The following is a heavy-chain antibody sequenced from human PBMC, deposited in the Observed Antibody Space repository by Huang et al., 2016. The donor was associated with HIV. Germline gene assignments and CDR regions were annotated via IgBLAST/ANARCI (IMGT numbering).Heavy chain of an antibody. J-gene: IGHJ5*01. D-gene: IGHD6-13*01. Sequence: QVQLVQSGAEVKKPGASVTISCKASGFSILIYYIHWVRQAHGQGLEWMGRVNPSGGGADDEQKFKGRVTMTRDTSTRTLYMELSSLRSEDTAVYYCAREGITPSGTEVSGFDFWGQGTPVSVSS. V-gene: IGHV1-46*03. CDR3: AREGITPSGTEVSGFDF. CDR2: VNPSGGGA. CDR1: GFSILIYY.